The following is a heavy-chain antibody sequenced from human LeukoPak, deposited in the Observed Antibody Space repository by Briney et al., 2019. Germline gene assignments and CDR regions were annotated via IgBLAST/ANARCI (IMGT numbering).Heavy chain of an antibody. CDR2: ISYDGSNK. D-gene: IGHD6-13*01. Sequence: GGSLRLSCAASGFTFSSYGMHWVRQAPGEGLEWVAVISYDGSNKYYADSVKGRFTISRDNSKNTLYLQMNSLRAEDTAVYYCAKDRGSIAAGGSDYWGQGTLVTVSS. J-gene: IGHJ4*02. V-gene: IGHV3-30*18. CDR3: AKDRGSIAAGGSDY. CDR1: GFTFSSYG.